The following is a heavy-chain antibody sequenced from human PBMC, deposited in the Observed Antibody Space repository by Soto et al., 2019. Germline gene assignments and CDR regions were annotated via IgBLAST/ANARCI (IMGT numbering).Heavy chain of an antibody. D-gene: IGHD2-15*01. Sequence: WVRQAPGKALEWMGGFDPDDGETIYAQKFQGRVTMTEDTSTDTAYMELSSLRSEDTAVYYCATLGIVVVAATLSSARWFDPWGQGTLVTVSS. CDR3: ATLGIVVVAATLSSARWFDP. CDR2: FDPDDGET. J-gene: IGHJ5*02. V-gene: IGHV1-24*01.